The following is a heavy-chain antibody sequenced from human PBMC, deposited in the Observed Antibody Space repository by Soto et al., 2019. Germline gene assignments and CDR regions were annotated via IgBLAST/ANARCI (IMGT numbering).Heavy chain of an antibody. J-gene: IGHJ5*02. CDR2: ISGSGGST. V-gene: IGHV3-23*01. CDR3: AKGRYDSRGYASS. D-gene: IGHD3-22*01. Sequence: EVQLLESGGGLVQPGGSLRLSCAASGFTFSSYAMSWVRQAPGKGLEWVSAISGSGGSTYYADSVKGRFTISRDNSKNTLYLQMNSLRAEDTAVYYGAKGRYDSRGYASSWGQGTLVTVSS. CDR1: GFTFSSYA.